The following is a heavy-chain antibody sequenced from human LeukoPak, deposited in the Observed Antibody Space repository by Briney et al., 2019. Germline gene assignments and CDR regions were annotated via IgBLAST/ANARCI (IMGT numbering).Heavy chain of an antibody. D-gene: IGHD2-21*02. Sequence: PSETLSLTCAVYGGSFSGYYWSWIRQPPGKGLEWIGEINHSGSTNYNPSLKSRVTISVDTSKNPFSLQLSSVTAADTAVYYCARDHCGGDCYDYYYGMDVWGQGTTVTVSS. CDR3: ARDHCGGDCYDYYYGMDV. CDR1: GGSFSGYY. J-gene: IGHJ6*02. V-gene: IGHV4-34*01. CDR2: INHSGST.